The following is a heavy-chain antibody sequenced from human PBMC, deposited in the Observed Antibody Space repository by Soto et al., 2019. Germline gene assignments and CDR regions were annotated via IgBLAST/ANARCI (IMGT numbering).Heavy chain of an antibody. J-gene: IGHJ4*02. Sequence: QVQLVQSGAEVTKPGASVKVSCKASGYTFTKYAITWVRQAPGQGLEWMGWISPYNGNTNYAQKLQGRVTMTTDTSTSKAYMELRSLTSDDTAIYYCARVTVGAWPFGLSDYWGQGTLVTVSS. D-gene: IGHD1-26*01. CDR2: ISPYNGNT. CDR3: ARVTVGAWPFGLSDY. CDR1: GYTFTKYA. V-gene: IGHV1-18*01.